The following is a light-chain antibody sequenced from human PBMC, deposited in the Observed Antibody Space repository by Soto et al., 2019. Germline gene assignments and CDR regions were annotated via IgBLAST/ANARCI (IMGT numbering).Light chain of an antibody. CDR2: DVT. Sequence: QSALTQPASVSGSPGQSITISCTGTSSDVGGYDFVSWYQQHPGRAPKLMIYDVTNRPPGVSNRFSGSKSGNTASLIISGLQAEDEADYYCSSYASNINPYVFGTGTKLTVL. CDR1: SSDVGGYDF. CDR3: SSYASNINPYV. J-gene: IGLJ1*01. V-gene: IGLV2-14*03.